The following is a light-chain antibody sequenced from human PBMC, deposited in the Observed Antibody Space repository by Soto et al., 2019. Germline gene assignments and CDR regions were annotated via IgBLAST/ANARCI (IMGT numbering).Light chain of an antibody. J-gene: IGKJ4*01. CDR3: QQYKNWPPLT. CDR2: GAF. CDR1: QSVSYN. Sequence: EIVMTQSPATLSVSPGETATLSCRASQSVSYNLAWYQQKPGQGPRLLIYGAFTRATGNPARFSGSGSGTEFTLTIRSLQSEDFAVYYCQQYKNWPPLTFGGGTKVEIK. V-gene: IGKV3-15*01.